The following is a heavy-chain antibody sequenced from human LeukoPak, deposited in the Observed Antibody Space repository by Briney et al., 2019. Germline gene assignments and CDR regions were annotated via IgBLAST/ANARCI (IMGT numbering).Heavy chain of an antibody. CDR3: AKASWVSSAEAVG. CDR2: LRGDGET. J-gene: IGHJ4*02. Sequence: GGSLRLSCAASGFIFNNYAMSWVRQAPARGLEWVSSLRGDGETFYADSVKGRFTLSRDDSRNTVYLQLNNLRVEDTAVYYYAKASWVSSAEAVGWGQGTLVTVSS. D-gene: IGHD3-10*01. V-gene: IGHV3-23*01. CDR1: GFIFNNYA.